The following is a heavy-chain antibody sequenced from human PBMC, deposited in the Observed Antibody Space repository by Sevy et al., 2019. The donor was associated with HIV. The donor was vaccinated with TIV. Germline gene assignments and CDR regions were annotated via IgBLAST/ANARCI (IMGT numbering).Heavy chain of an antibody. V-gene: IGHV3-49*03. CDR2: IRSKAYGGTT. CDR1: GFTFGDYA. Sequence: GGSLRLSCTASGFTFGDYAMSWFRQAPGKGLEWVGFIRSKAYGGTTEYAASVKGRFTISRDDSNSIAYLQMNSLKTEDTAVYYCTSRDGYKEPFDYWGQGTLVTVSS. J-gene: IGHJ4*02. CDR3: TSRDGYKEPFDY. D-gene: IGHD5-12*01.